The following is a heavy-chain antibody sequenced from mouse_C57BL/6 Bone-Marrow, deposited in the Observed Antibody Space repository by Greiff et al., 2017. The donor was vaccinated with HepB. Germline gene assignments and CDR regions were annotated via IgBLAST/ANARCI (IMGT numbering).Heavy chain of an antibody. CDR2: ISSGSSTI. J-gene: IGHJ3*01. CDR3: AIYYGNYSFAY. CDR1: GFTFSDYG. Sequence: EVMLVESGGGLVKPGGSLKLSCAASGFTFSDYGMHWVRQAPEKGLEWVAYISSGSSTIYYADTVKGRFTISRDNAKNTLFLQMTSLRSEDTAMYYCAIYYGNYSFAYWGQGTLVTVSA. D-gene: IGHD2-1*01. V-gene: IGHV5-17*01.